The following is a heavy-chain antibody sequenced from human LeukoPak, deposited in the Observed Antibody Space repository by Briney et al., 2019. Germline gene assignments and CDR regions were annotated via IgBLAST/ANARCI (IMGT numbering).Heavy chain of an antibody. D-gene: IGHD6-19*01. CDR3: ARDRSSGWYVFDY. CDR1: GFTFSSYA. CDR2: ISYDGSNK. V-gene: IGHV3-30-3*01. J-gene: IGHJ4*02. Sequence: PGGSLRLSCAASGFTFSSYAMHWVRQAPGKGLEWVAVISYDGSNKYYADSVKGRFTISRDNSKNTLYLQMNSLRAEDTAVYYCARDRSSGWYVFDYWGQGTLVTVSS.